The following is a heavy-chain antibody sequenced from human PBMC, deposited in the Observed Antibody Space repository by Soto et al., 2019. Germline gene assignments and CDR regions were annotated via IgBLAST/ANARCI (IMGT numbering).Heavy chain of an antibody. D-gene: IGHD6-13*01. CDR3: ARGYRQSGYSSSWVFDY. Sequence: QVQLRESGPGLVKPSQTLSLTCTVSGGSINSGGYYWNWIRQHPGKGLEWIGYMYYSGSTYYNLFLGIRVIISPDTSENHSSLKLSSVTAADTAVYFCARGYRQSGYSSSWVFDYWGQGTLVNVSS. J-gene: IGHJ4*02. V-gene: IGHV4-31*03. CDR1: GGSINSGGYY. CDR2: MYYSGST.